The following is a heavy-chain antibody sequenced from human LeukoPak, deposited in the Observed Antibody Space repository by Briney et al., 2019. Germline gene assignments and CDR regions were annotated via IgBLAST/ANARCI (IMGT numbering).Heavy chain of an antibody. D-gene: IGHD3-10*01. Sequence: GSLRLSCSGSGFTVSSNYMSWVRQGPGKGVEGVSVIYSGGSTYYADSVKGRFTISRDNSKNTLYLQMNSLRAEDTAVYYCARRLLFYDAFDIWGQGTMVTVSS. CDR1: GFTVSSNY. CDR2: IYSGGST. V-gene: IGHV3-53*01. J-gene: IGHJ3*02. CDR3: ARRLLFYDAFDI.